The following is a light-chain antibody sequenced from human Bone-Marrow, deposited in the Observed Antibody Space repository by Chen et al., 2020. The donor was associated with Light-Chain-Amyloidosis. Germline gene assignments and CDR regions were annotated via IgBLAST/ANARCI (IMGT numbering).Light chain of an antibody. V-gene: IGLV3-25*03. CDR1: DLPTKY. CDR3: QSADSSGTYEVI. Sequence: SYELTQPPSVSVSPGQTARITCSGDDLPTKYAYWYQQKPGQAPVLVILRATERHSGIFKRFSGSNSGTTATLTISGVQAEDEADYHCQSADSSGTYEVIVGGGTKLTVL. CDR2: RAT. J-gene: IGLJ2*01.